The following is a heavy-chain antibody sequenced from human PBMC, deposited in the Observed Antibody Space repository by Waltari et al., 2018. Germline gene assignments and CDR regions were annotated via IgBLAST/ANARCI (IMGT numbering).Heavy chain of an antibody. CDR2: ICSSSSFM. V-gene: IGHV3-21*01. CDR1: GFKFSDYA. D-gene: IGHD6-19*01. J-gene: IGHJ6*02. Sequence: EVQLVESGGGLVKPGGSLRLSCAASGFKFSDYAMTWVRQAPGKGLEWVSSICSSSSFMDYADSVRGRFTVSRDNAKNTLYLQMDTLRAEDTAVYYCAREGAEQWVVEDYGMDVWGQGTTVTVS. CDR3: AREGAEQWVVEDYGMDV.